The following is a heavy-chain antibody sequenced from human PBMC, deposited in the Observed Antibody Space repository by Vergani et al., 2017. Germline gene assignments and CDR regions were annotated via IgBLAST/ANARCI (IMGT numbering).Heavy chain of an antibody. CDR3: ASEIAAAGQRYYFDY. CDR1: GYTFTSYY. J-gene: IGHJ4*02. V-gene: IGHV1-46*01. CDR2: INPSGGST. Sequence: QVQLVQSGAEVKKPGASVKVSCKASGYTFTSYYMHWVRQAPGQGLEWMGIINPSGGSTSYAQKFQGRVTMTRDTSTSTVYMALSSLRSEDTAVYYCASEIAAAGQRYYFDYWGQGTLVTVSS. D-gene: IGHD6-13*01.